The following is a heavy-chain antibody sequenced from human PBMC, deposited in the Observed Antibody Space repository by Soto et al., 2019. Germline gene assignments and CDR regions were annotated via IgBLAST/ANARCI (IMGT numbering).Heavy chain of an antibody. CDR2: TYANGRI. CDR3: TRFLYGVHFDY. J-gene: IGHJ4*02. CDR1: GDSVSHNH. D-gene: IGHD2-8*01. Sequence: QVQLQESGPGLLKPSETLSLTCTVSGDSVSHNHWGWIRQSPEKGLEWIGYTYANGRINYSRSFSRRVTISPDTSRNQFSLILTCVTAADTPVYYCTRFLYGVHFDYWGQGSLVSVSS. V-gene: IGHV4-59*02.